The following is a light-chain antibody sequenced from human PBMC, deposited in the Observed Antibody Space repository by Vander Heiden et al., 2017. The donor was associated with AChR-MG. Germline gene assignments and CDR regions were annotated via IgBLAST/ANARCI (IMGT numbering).Light chain of an antibody. CDR2: SSN. CDR1: NSNIGSNS. Sequence: QSVLTQPPSAFGTPGQRVTIPCSGSNSNIGSNSVNWYQQLPGTAPKLLIYSSNQRPSGVPDRFSGSKSGTSASLAISGLQSDDEADYYCAAWDDKLNGPVFGGGTKLTVL. V-gene: IGLV1-44*01. J-gene: IGLJ2*01. CDR3: AAWDDKLNGPV.